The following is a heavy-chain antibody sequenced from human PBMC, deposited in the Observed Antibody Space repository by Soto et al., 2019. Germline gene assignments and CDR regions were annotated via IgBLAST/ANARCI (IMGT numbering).Heavy chain of an antibody. Sequence: QITLKESGPPLVKPTQTLTLTCTFSGFSLNAPAVGVGWIRQPPGKALEWLAFTYWDDDNHYSPSLKSRLTITKDTSKNQVVLTMTNMDAVDTATYYCAHGAGWLFDYWGQGTLVTVSS. V-gene: IGHV2-5*02. J-gene: IGHJ4*02. CDR1: GFSLNAPAVG. CDR2: TYWDDDN. CDR3: AHGAGWLFDY. D-gene: IGHD6-19*01.